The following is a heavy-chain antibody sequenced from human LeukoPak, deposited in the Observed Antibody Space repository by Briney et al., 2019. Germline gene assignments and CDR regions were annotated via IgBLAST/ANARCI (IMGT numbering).Heavy chain of an antibody. J-gene: IGHJ4*02. CDR1: GFTFSFYG. V-gene: IGHV3-30*02. Sequence: GGSLRLSCAPSGFTFSFYGMHWVRQAPGKGLEWVAFIQYDGSYKFYADSVQGRFSISRDNSKNTLFLQMNSLRAEDTAVYYCAKTSDQLLYSKFDFWGQGTLVTVSS. D-gene: IGHD2/OR15-2a*01. CDR2: IQYDGSYK. CDR3: AKTSDQLLYSKFDF.